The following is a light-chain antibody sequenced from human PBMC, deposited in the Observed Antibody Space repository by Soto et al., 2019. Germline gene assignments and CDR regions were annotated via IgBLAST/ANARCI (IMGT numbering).Light chain of an antibody. CDR3: QHYNNWAPWT. J-gene: IGKJ1*01. CDR2: RAS. Sequence: EIVMTQSPATLSVSPGERVTLSCRASQSVSINLAWYQQKPGQSPRLLVYRASTRATGIPARFSGSGSGTDFTLTISSLQSEDFAVYYCQHYNNWAPWTFGQGTKVEIK. CDR1: QSVSIN. V-gene: IGKV3-15*01.